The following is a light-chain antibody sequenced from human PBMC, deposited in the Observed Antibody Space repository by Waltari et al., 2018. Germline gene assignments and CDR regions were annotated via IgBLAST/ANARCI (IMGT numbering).Light chain of an antibody. CDR1: RTDVGGSNY. V-gene: IGLV2-14*01. CDR2: DVS. Sequence: QSALTQPASVSGSPGQSITIPCTVTRTDVGGSNYVSWYQQYSGKAPKLMIYDVSNRPSGVSNRFSGSKSGNTASLTISGLQAEDEADYYCSSYTTTSALVFGGGTKLTVL. J-gene: IGLJ2*01. CDR3: SSYTTTSALV.